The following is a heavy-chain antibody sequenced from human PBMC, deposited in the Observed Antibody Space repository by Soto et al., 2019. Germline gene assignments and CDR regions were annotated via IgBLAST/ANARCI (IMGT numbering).Heavy chain of an antibody. Sequence: GGSLRLSCAASGFTFSSYAMHWVRQAPGKGLEWVAVISYDGSNKYYADSVKGRFTISRDNSKNTLYPQMNSLRAEDTAVYYCARGRAGTLDAFDIWGQGTMVTVSS. J-gene: IGHJ3*02. CDR2: ISYDGSNK. V-gene: IGHV3-30-3*01. CDR1: GFTFSSYA. CDR3: ARGRAGTLDAFDI. D-gene: IGHD6-19*01.